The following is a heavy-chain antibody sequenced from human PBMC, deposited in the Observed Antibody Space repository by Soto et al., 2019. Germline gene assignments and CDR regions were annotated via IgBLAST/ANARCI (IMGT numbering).Heavy chain of an antibody. Sequence: QITLKESGPTLVNPTQTLTLTCTFSGFSLSTTEEGVGWIRQPPGKAPEWLALIYWDDDKRYSPSLKTRLTITRYTSKNQVVLTVTSVHPVDTATYYCAHGSCFGADCYPNPYFDFWGQGILVTVSS. CDR2: IYWDDDK. CDR1: GFSLSTTEEG. D-gene: IGHD2-21*02. CDR3: AHGSCFGADCYPNPYFDF. V-gene: IGHV2-5*02. J-gene: IGHJ4*02.